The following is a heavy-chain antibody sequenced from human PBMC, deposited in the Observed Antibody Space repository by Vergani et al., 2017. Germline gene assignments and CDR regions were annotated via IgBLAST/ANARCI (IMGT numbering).Heavy chain of an antibody. D-gene: IGHD5-18*01. V-gene: IGHV3-66*02. Sequence: EVQLLESGGGLVQPGGSLRLSCAASGFTFSSYAMSWVRQAPGKGLEWVSVIYSGGSTYYADSVKGRFTISRDNSKNTLYLQMNSLRAEDTAVYYCARGERVDTAMVRYYYYMDVWGKGTTVTVSS. CDR3: ARGERVDTAMVRYYYYMDV. CDR1: GFTFSSYA. J-gene: IGHJ6*03. CDR2: IYSGGST.